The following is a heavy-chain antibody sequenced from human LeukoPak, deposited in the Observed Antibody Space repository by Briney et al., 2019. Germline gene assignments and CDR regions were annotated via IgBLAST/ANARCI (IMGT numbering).Heavy chain of an antibody. V-gene: IGHV3-23*01. CDR1: GFTFTTYS. J-gene: IGHJ3*02. CDR2: INDGGNIT. D-gene: IGHD2-8*01. Sequence: HPGGSLRLSCAASGFTFTTYSLSWVRQASGKGLEWVSTINDGGNITDYAASVKGRFTISRDNSKNTLYLQMNSLRAEDTALYYCASHTGAGVAFRPFHIWGQGTMVTVSS. CDR3: ASHTGAGVAFRPFHI.